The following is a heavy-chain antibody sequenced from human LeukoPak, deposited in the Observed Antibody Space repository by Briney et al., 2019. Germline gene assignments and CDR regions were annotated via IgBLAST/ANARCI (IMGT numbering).Heavy chain of an antibody. J-gene: IGHJ6*02. D-gene: IGHD5-12*01. V-gene: IGHV1-69*04. CDR3: VVLGYSGYDTTVTTPLYYYGMDV. CDR2: IIPILGIA. Sequence: SVKVSCKASGGTFSSYAISWVRQAPGQGLEWMGRIIPILGIANYAQKFQGRVTITADKSTSTAYMELSSLRSEDTAVYYCVVLGYSGYDTTVTTPLYYYGMDVWGQGTTVTVSS. CDR1: GGTFSSYA.